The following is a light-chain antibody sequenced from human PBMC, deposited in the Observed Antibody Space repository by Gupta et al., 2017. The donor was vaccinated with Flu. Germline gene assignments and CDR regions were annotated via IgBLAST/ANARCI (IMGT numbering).Light chain of an antibody. J-gene: IGLJ1*01. CDR2: DVS. CDR3: SSYTSTDTFYV. Sequence: QSALTQPASVSGSPGQSINISCTGTSSDVGRSNSVSWYRQDPGKAPKLIIYDVSSRPSGVSSRVSGSKSGNTASLTISGLQVEDETDYYCSSYTSTDTFYVFGTGTKVTVL. CDR1: SSDVGRSNS. V-gene: IGLV2-14*01.